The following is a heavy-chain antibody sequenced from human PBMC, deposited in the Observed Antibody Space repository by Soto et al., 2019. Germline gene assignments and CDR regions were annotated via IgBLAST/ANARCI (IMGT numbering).Heavy chain of an antibody. CDR2: INAGNGNT. CDR3: ARVYDYYDSSGYYSPGDY. D-gene: IGHD3-22*01. J-gene: IGHJ4*02. V-gene: IGHV1-3*01. CDR1: GYTFTSYA. Sequence: ASVKVSCKASGYTFTSYAMHWVRQAPGQRLEWMGWINAGNGNTKYSQKFQGRVTITRDTSASTAYMELSSLRSEDTAVYYCARVYDYYDSSGYYSPGDYWGQGTLVTISS.